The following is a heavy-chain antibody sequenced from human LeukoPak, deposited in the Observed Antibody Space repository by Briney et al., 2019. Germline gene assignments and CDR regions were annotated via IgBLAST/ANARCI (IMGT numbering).Heavy chain of an antibody. Sequence: PSETLSLTCTVSGGSISSSSYYWGWIRQPPGKGLEWIGSIYYSRSTYYNPSLKSRVTISVDTSKNQFSLKLSSVTAADTAVYYCARTFGGVTIVAPDYWGQGTLVTVSS. CDR1: GGSISSSSYY. V-gene: IGHV4-39*01. D-gene: IGHD3-16*01. CDR3: ARTFGGVTIVAPDY. CDR2: IYYSRST. J-gene: IGHJ4*02.